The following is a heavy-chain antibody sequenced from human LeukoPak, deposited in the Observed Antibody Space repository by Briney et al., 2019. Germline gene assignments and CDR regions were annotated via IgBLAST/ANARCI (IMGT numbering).Heavy chain of an antibody. V-gene: IGHV3-9*01. D-gene: IGHD6-6*01. CDR2: ISWNSGSI. Sequence: SGGSLRLSCAASGFTFDDYAMHWVRQAPGKGLEWVSGISWNSGSIGYADSAKGRFTISRDNAKNSLYLQMNSLRAEDTALYYCAKSSSSSDYYYYYMDVWGKGTTVTVSS. CDR3: AKSSSSSDYYYYYMDV. CDR1: GFTFDDYA. J-gene: IGHJ6*03.